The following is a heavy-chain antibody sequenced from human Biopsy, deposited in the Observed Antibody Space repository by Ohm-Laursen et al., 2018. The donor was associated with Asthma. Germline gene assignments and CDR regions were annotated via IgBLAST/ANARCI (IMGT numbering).Heavy chain of an antibody. Sequence: GASVKVSCKASGFTFVGYHIFWMRQAPGQGLEWMGRINPNGGGTHYAQKFQGRVTLTRDTSISTAYMDLSALTSDDTAVYYCARGQKSPGDRWFDPWGQGTLVTVSS. J-gene: IGHJ5*02. CDR1: GFTFVGYH. CDR3: ARGQKSPGDRWFDP. CDR2: INPNGGGT. D-gene: IGHD7-27*01. V-gene: IGHV1-2*06.